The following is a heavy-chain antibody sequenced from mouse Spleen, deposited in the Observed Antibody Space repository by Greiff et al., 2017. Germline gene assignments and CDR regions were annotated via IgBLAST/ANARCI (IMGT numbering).Heavy chain of an antibody. D-gene: IGHD1-1*01. Sequence: EVQLQQSGPELVKPGASVKISCKASGYTFTDYYMNWVKQSHGKSLEWIGDINPNNGGTSYNQKFKGKATLTVDKSSSTAYMELRSLTSEDSAVYYCARLVATYDDYWGQGTTLTVSS. V-gene: IGHV1-26*01. CDR1: GYTFTDYY. CDR2: INPNNGGT. J-gene: IGHJ2*01. CDR3: ARLVATYDDY.